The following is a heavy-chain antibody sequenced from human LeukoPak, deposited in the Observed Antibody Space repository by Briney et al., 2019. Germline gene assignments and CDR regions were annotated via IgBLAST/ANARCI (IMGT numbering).Heavy chain of an antibody. CDR2: INPNSGGT. CDR3: ARLNKLVDAFDI. V-gene: IGHV1-2*06. D-gene: IGHD6-6*01. J-gene: IGHJ3*02. CDR1: GYTFTGYY. Sequence: ASVKVSCKASGYTFTGYYMHWVRQAPGQGLGWMGRINPNSGGTNYAQKFQGRVTMTRDTSISTAYMELSRLRSDDTAVYYCARLNKLVDAFDIWGQGTMVTVSS.